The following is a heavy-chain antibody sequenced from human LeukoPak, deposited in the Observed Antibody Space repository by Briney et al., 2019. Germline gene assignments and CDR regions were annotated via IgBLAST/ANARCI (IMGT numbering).Heavy chain of an antibody. Sequence: GGSLRFSCAASGFTFSSYGMHWVRQAPGKGLEWVAFIQYDGSNKYYADSVKGRFTISRDNSKNTLDLQMSSLRAEDTAIYYCARDLPWFDPWGQGTLVTVSS. CDR1: GFTFSSYG. CDR3: ARDLPWFDP. CDR2: IQYDGSNK. V-gene: IGHV3-30*02. J-gene: IGHJ5*02.